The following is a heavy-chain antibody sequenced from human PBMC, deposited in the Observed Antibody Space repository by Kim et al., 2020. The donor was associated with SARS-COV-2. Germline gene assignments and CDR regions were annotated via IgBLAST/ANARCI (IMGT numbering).Heavy chain of an antibody. J-gene: IGHJ4*02. D-gene: IGHD6-19*01. CDR1: GFTFSSYA. CDR2: ISYDGSNK. V-gene: IGHV3-30-3*01. CDR3: ARDISAIAVATGY. Sequence: GGSLRLSCAASGFTFSSYAMHWVRQAPGKGLEWVAVISYDGSNKYYADSVKGRFTISRDNSKNTLYLQMNSLRAEDTAVYYCARDISAIAVATGYWGQGTLVTVSS.